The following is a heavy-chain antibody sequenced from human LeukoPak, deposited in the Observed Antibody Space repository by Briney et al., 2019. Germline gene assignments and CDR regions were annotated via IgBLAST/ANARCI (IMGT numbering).Heavy chain of an antibody. Sequence: PSETLSLTCAVYGGSFSGYYWSWIRQPPGKGLEWIGEINHSGSTNYNPSLKSRVTISVDKSKNQFSLKLSSVTAADTAVYYCARDSNYGDAFDIWGQGTMVTVSS. J-gene: IGHJ3*02. D-gene: IGHD4-11*01. CDR2: INHSGST. CDR1: GGSFSGYY. V-gene: IGHV4-34*01. CDR3: ARDSNYGDAFDI.